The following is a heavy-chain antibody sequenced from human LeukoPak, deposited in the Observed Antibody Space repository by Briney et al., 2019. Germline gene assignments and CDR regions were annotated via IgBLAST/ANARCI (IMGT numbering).Heavy chain of an antibody. V-gene: IGHV3-15*01. Sequence: GGSLRLSCAASGFTFSNAWMSWVRQAPGKGLEWVGRIKSKTDGGTTDYAAPVKGRFSISRDDSKNTLYLEMYSLKTEDTAMYYCLYFWSGSSLVDYWGQGTLVSVSS. CDR2: IKSKTDGGTT. CDR1: GFTFSNAW. D-gene: IGHD3-3*01. CDR3: LYFWSGSSLVDY. J-gene: IGHJ4*02.